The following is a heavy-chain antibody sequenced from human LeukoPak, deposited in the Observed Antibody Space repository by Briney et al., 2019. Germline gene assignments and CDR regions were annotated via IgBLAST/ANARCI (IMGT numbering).Heavy chain of an antibody. CDR2: ISDGGKTK. J-gene: IGHJ5*02. CDR1: GFTVSSSE. CDR3: ARDYSGWSLDP. Sequence: GSLRLSCAASGFTVSSSERNGVRQAPGKGLEWVSYISDGGKTKYYADSVKCRFAISRDNAKNSLYMQMNSLRAEDTAVYYCARDYSGWSLDPWGQGTLVTVSS. V-gene: IGHV3-48*03. D-gene: IGHD5-12*01.